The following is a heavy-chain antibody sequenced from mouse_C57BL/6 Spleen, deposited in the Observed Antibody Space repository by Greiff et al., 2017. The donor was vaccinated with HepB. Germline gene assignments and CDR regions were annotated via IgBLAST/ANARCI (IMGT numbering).Heavy chain of an antibody. CDR1: GFTFSDYY. J-gene: IGHJ3*01. Sequence: EVNVVESGGGLVQPGGSLKLSCAASGFTFSDYYMYWVRQTPEKRLEWVAYISNGGGSTYYPDTVKGRFTISRDNAKNTLYLQMSRLKSEDTAMYYCASAYYSNTWFAYWGQGTLVTVSA. CDR2: ISNGGGST. V-gene: IGHV5-12*01. CDR3: ASAYYSNTWFAY. D-gene: IGHD2-5*01.